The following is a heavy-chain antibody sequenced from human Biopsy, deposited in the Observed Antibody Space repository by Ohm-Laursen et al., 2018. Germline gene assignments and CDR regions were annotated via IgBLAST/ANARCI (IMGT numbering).Heavy chain of an antibody. CDR1: GGDINNYY. Sequence: SDTLSLTCNVSGGDINNYYWSWIRQPAGKGLEWIGRIYPGGSTNYNPSLKSRVTMSVDTSKKQLSLGLRSVTAADTAMYYLASVVLGPNNYGFDLWGQGTMV. V-gene: IGHV4-4*07. J-gene: IGHJ3*01. CDR2: IYPGGST. D-gene: IGHD3-22*01. CDR3: ASVVLGPNNYGFDL.